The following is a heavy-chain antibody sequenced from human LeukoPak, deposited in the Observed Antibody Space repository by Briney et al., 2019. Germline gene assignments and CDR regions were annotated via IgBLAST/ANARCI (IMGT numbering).Heavy chain of an antibody. CDR1: GYSISSGYY. Sequence: SETLSLTCTVSGYSISSGYYWGWIRQPPGKGLEWIGSIYHSGSTYYNPSLKSRVTISVDTSKNQFSLKLSSVTAADTAVYYCARYYSSRDAFDIWGQGTMVTVSS. V-gene: IGHV4-38-2*02. CDR3: ARYYSSRDAFDI. CDR2: IYHSGST. D-gene: IGHD6-13*01. J-gene: IGHJ3*02.